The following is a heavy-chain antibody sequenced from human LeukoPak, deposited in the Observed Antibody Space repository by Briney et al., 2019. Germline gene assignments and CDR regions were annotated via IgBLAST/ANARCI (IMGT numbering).Heavy chain of an antibody. CDR1: GGSISSGGYY. CDR3: ASSMVRGAAVDY. Sequence: SETLSLTCTVSGGSISSGGYYWSWIRQHPGKGLEWIGYIYYSGSTYYNPSLKSRVTISVDTSKNQFSLKLSSVTAADTAVYYCASSMVRGAAVDYWGQGTLVTVSS. D-gene: IGHD3-10*01. J-gene: IGHJ4*02. CDR2: IYYSGST. V-gene: IGHV4-31*03.